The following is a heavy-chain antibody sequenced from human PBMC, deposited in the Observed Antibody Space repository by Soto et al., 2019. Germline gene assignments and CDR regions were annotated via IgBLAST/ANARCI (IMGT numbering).Heavy chain of an antibody. CDR1: GYTFTSYA. V-gene: IGHV1-3*01. Sequence: QVQLVQSGAEVKKPGASVKVSCKASGYTFTSYAMHWVRQAPGQRLEWMGWINAGNGNTKYSQKFQGRVTITRDTSASTAYMELSSRRSEDTAVYYCARDCKDTIFGVVCDWFDPWGQGTLVTVSS. CDR3: ARDCKDTIFGVVCDWFDP. J-gene: IGHJ5*02. D-gene: IGHD3-3*01. CDR2: INAGNGNT.